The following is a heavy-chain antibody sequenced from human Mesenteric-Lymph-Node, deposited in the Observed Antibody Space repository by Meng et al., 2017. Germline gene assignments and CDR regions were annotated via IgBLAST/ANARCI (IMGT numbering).Heavy chain of an antibody. V-gene: IGHV1-69*06. J-gene: IGHJ6*02. CDR1: GGTFSSYA. CDR2: IIPIFGTA. Sequence: SVKVSCKASGGTFSSYAIRWVRQAPGQGLEWMGGIIPIFGTANYAQKLQGRVTITAEKSTSTAYMELSSLRSEDTAVYYCAREYCSGGSCYFYYYGMDVWGQGTTVTVSS. CDR3: AREYCSGGSCYFYYYGMDV. D-gene: IGHD2-15*01.